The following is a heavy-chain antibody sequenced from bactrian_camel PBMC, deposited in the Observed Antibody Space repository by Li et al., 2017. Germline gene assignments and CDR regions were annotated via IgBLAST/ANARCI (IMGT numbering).Heavy chain of an antibody. V-gene: IGHV3S68*01. Sequence: HVQLVESGGGSVQAGGSLRLSCEGSSRPYMGWFRQAPGKEREGVASITTNSGSTIYADSVKGRFTISQGNTKNTIFLQMNSLKPDDTGMYYCAGDSNVWGGSCLGPRRYRIWDQGTQVTVS. CDR3: AGDSNVWGGSCLGPRRYRI. D-gene: IGHD7*01. CDR1: SRPY. CDR2: ITTNSGST. J-gene: IGHJ4*01.